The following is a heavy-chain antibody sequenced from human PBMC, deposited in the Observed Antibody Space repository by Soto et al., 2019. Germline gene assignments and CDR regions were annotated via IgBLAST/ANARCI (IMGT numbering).Heavy chain of an antibody. CDR2: IDPSDSQT. CDR3: ARQIYDSDTGPNFQYSLDS. D-gene: IGHD3-22*01. Sequence: GESLKISCKGSGYSFACYWITWVRQKPGKGLEWMGRIDPSDSQTYYSPSFRGHVTISVTKSITTVFLQWSSLRASDTAMYYCARQIYDSDTGPNFQYSLDSWGQGTPVTSPQ. J-gene: IGHJ4*02. CDR1: GYSFACYW. V-gene: IGHV5-10-1*01.